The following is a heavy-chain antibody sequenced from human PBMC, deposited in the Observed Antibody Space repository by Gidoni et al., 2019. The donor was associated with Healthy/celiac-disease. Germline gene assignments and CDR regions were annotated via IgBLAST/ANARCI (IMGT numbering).Heavy chain of an antibody. V-gene: IGHV3-30-3*01. CDR3: ARLPYYSGYDLSGPFY. CDR2: ISYDGSNK. D-gene: IGHD5-12*01. J-gene: IGHJ4*02. CDR1: GLTFSSYA. Sequence: QVQLVESGGGVVQPGRSLRLACASSGLTFSSYAMHWVRQAPGKGLEWVAVISYDGSNKYYADSVKGRFTISRDNSKNTLYLQMNSLRAEDTDVYYCARLPYYSGYDLSGPFYWGQGTLVTVSS.